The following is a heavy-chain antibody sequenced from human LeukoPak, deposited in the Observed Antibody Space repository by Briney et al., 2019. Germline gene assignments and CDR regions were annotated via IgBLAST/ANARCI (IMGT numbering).Heavy chain of an antibody. Sequence: PGGSLRLSCAASGFTFSSYAMHWVRQAPGKGLEWVAVISYDGSNKYYADSVKGRFTISRDNSKNTLYLQMNSLRAEDTAVYYCARRALGDPGDDAFDIWGQGTMVTVSS. D-gene: IGHD3-10*01. V-gene: IGHV3-30-3*01. CDR1: GFTFSSYA. CDR3: ARRALGDPGDDAFDI. CDR2: ISYDGSNK. J-gene: IGHJ3*02.